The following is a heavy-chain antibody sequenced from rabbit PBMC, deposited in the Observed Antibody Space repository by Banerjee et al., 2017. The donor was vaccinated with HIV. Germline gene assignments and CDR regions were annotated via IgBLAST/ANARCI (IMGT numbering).Heavy chain of an antibody. CDR3: ARDLVGVIGWNLYL. J-gene: IGHJ4*01. CDR2: INASTGKP. CDR1: GFSFSDRDV. D-gene: IGHD2-1*01. V-gene: IGHV1S40*01. Sequence: QSLEESGGGLVQPGGSLTLTCKASGFSFSDRDVMCWVRQAPGKGLEWIACINASTGKPVYATWASGRFTISRTSSTTVTLRMTSLTAADRATYFCARDLVGVIGWNLYLWGPGTLVTVS.